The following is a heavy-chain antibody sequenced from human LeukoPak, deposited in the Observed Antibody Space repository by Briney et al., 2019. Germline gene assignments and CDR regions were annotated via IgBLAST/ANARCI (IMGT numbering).Heavy chain of an antibody. CDR1: GYTFTSYD. CDR2: MNPNSGNT. Sequence: ASVKVSCKASGYTFTSYDINWVRQATGQGLEWMGWMNPNSGNTGYAQKFQGRVTITRNTSISTAYMELSSLRSEDTAVYYCARGRWLPVYYYYMDVWGKGTTVTVSS. D-gene: IGHD5-12*01. CDR3: ARGRWLPVYYYYMDV. J-gene: IGHJ6*03. V-gene: IGHV1-8*03.